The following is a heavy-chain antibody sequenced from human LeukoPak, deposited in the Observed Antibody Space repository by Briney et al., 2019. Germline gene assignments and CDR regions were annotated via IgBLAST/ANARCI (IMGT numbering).Heavy chain of an antibody. CDR3: ARDRDGYSSGWYEWDY. J-gene: IGHJ4*02. Sequence: PSETLSLTCTVSGGSINSSSYYWGWIRQPPGKGLEWIGSIYYSGSTYYNPSLKSRVTISLDTPKNQFSLKLSSVTAADTAVYYCARDRDGYSSGWYEWDYWGQGTLVTVSS. D-gene: IGHD6-19*01. CDR2: IYYSGST. CDR1: GGSINSSSYY. V-gene: IGHV4-39*07.